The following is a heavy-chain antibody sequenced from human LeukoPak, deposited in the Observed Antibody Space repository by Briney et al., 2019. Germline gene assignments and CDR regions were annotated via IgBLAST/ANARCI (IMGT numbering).Heavy chain of an antibody. Sequence: GASVQVSCKASGYTFINYGISWLRQAPGPGLEWLGWINPNIGGTNYAQKFQGRVTMTRDTSISTAYMELSRLRSDDTAVYYCARAPPLTNWFDPWGQGTLVTVSS. V-gene: IGHV1-2*02. CDR1: GYTFINYG. CDR3: ARAPPLTNWFDP. CDR2: INPNIGGT. J-gene: IGHJ5*02.